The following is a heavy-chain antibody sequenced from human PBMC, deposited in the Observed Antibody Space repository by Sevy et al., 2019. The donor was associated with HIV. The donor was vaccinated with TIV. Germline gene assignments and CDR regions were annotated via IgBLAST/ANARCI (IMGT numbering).Heavy chain of an antibody. D-gene: IGHD3-10*01. V-gene: IGHV3-15*01. J-gene: IGHJ3*02. Sequence: GGSLRLSCAASGFTFSNAWMSWVRQAPGKGLEWVGRIKSKTDGGTTDYAAPVKGRFTTSRDDSKNTLYLQMNSLKTEDTAVYYCFGSGSRDAFDIWGQGTMVTVSS. CDR2: IKSKTDGGTT. CDR1: GFTFSNAW. CDR3: FGSGSRDAFDI.